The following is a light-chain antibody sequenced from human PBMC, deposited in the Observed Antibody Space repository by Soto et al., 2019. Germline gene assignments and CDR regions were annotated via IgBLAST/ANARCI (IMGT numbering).Light chain of an antibody. J-gene: IGLJ3*02. Sequence: QAVVTQPPSVSGAPGQRGTISFTGSSSNIGAGYDVHWYQQLPGTAPKLLIYGNSNRPSGVPDRFSGSKSGTSASLAITGLQAEDEADYYCQSYDSSLSALFGGGTKLTVL. CDR1: SSNIGAGYD. V-gene: IGLV1-40*01. CDR2: GNS. CDR3: QSYDSSLSAL.